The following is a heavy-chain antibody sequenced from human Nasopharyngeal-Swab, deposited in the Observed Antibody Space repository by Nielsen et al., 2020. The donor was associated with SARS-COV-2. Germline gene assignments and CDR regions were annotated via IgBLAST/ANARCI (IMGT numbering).Heavy chain of an antibody. CDR1: GGSFSGYY. J-gene: IGHJ4*02. CDR2: INHSGST. Sequence: SETLSLTCAVYGGSFSGYYWSWIRQPPGKGPEWIGEINHSGSTNYNPSLKSRVTISVDTSKNQFSLKLSSVTAADTAVYYCARVRRLRRGGYYFDYWGQGTLVTVSS. D-gene: IGHD3-10*01. CDR3: ARVRRLRRGGYYFDY. V-gene: IGHV4-34*01.